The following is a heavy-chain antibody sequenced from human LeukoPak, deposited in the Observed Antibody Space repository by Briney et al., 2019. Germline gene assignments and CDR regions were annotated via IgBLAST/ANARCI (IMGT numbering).Heavy chain of an antibody. D-gene: IGHD2-2*01. Sequence: ASVKVSCKASGYTFTSYDINWVRQATGQGLEWMGWMNINSGNTGYAQKFQGRVTMTRNTSISTAYMELSSLRSEDTAMYYCARESGYCSSTRCRNWFDPWGQGTLVTVSS. CDR1: GYTFTSYD. CDR3: ARESGYCSSTRCRNWFDP. J-gene: IGHJ5*02. CDR2: MNINSGNT. V-gene: IGHV1-8*01.